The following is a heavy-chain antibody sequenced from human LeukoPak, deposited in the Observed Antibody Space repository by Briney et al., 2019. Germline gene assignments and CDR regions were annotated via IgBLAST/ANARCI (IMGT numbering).Heavy chain of an antibody. D-gene: IGHD3-10*01. CDR1: GYSFSSYW. CDR3: ARHPSGCAFDI. CDR2: IYPGDSGT. Sequence: GESLKISCQGSGYSFSSYWIGWVRQMPGKGLEWMGIIYPGDSGTRYSPSFQGQVTISADKSISTAYLQWSSLKASDTAMYYCARHPSGCAFDIWGQGTMVTVSS. V-gene: IGHV5-51*01. J-gene: IGHJ3*02.